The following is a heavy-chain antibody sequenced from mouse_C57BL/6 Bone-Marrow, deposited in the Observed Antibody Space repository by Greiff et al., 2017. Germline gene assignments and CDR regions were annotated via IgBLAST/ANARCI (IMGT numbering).Heavy chain of an antibody. Sequence: QVQLQQSGAELARPGASVKLSCKASGYTFTSYGISWVKQRTGQGLEWIGEIYPRSGNTYYNEKFKGKATLTADKSSSTAYMELRSLTSEDSAVYFCARDTTVGDWYFDVWGTGTTVTVSS. V-gene: IGHV1-81*01. J-gene: IGHJ1*03. CDR1: GYTFTSYG. CDR2: IYPRSGNT. CDR3: ARDTTVGDWYFDV. D-gene: IGHD1-1*01.